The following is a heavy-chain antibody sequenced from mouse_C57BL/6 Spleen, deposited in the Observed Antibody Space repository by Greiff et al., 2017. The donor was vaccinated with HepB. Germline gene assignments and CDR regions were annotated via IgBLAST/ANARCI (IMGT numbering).Heavy chain of an antibody. CDR3: ASYDYEAWFAY. CDR2: IYPGDGDT. Sequence: QVQLQQSGPELVKPGASVKISCKASGYAFSSSWMNWVKQRPGKGLEWIGRIYPGDGDTNYNGKFKGKATLTADKSSSTAYMQLSSLTSEDSAVYFCASYDYEAWFAYWGQGTLVTVSA. J-gene: IGHJ3*01. CDR1: GYAFSSSW. D-gene: IGHD2-4*01. V-gene: IGHV1-82*01.